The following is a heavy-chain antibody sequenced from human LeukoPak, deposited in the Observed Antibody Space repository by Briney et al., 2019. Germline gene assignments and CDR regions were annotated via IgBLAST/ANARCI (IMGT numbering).Heavy chain of an antibody. J-gene: IGHJ3*02. CDR2: INPSGGST. D-gene: IGHD3-10*01. Sequence: ASVKVSCKASGCTFTSYYMHWVRQAPGQGLEWMGIINPSGGSTSYAQKFQGRVTITTDESTSTAYMELSSLRSEDTAVYYCARTHFFRRDDAFDIWGQGTMVTVSS. CDR1: GCTFTSYY. CDR3: ARTHFFRRDDAFDI. V-gene: IGHV1-46*01.